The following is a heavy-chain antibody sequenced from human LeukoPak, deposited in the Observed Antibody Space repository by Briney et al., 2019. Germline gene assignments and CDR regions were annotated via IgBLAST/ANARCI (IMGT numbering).Heavy chain of an antibody. CDR2: IYSGGST. Sequence: PGGSLRLSCAASGFTVSSNYMSWVRQAPGKGLEWVSVIYSGGSTYYADSVKGRFTISRDNSKNTLYLQMNSLRAEDTAVYYCASHARGGGYYYPFDYWGQGTLVTVSS. J-gene: IGHJ4*02. CDR3: ASHARGGGYYYPFDY. V-gene: IGHV3-66*02. CDR1: GFTVSSNY. D-gene: IGHD3-22*01.